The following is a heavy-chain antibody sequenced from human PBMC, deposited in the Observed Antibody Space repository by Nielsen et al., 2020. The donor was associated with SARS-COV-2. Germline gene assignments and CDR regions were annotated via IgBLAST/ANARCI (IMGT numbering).Heavy chain of an antibody. CDR3: ARLGPDGIHLL. V-gene: IGHV1-18*04. Sequence: ASVKVSCKASGYTFTTNGISWVRQAPGQGLDWMGWISPYNGNTNYAQRLQGRVTMTTDTSTSSAYMELRSLRSDDTAVYYCARLGPDGIHLLWGQGTLVTVSS. CDR1: GYTFTTNG. J-gene: IGHJ4*02. D-gene: IGHD5-18*01. CDR2: ISPYNGNT.